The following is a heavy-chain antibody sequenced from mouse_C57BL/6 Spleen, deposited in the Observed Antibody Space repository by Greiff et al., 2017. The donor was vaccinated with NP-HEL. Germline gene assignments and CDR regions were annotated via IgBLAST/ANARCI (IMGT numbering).Heavy chain of an antibody. Sequence: VQLQQSGAELVRPGTSVKVSCKASGYAFTNYLIEWVKQRPGQGLEWIGVINPGSGGTNYNEKFKGKATLTADKSSSTAYMQLSSLTSEDSAVYFCARSTPLITTVVGYYAMDYWGQGTSVTVSS. CDR2: INPGSGGT. V-gene: IGHV1-54*01. CDR3: ARSTPLITTVVGYYAMDY. J-gene: IGHJ4*01. CDR1: GYAFTNYL. D-gene: IGHD1-1*01.